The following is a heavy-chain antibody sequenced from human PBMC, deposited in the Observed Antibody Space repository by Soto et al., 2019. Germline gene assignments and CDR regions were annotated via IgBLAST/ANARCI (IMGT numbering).Heavy chain of an antibody. J-gene: IGHJ3*02. CDR3: ARESRIFGVVRDAFDI. CDR2: INPNSGGT. Sequence: QVQLVQSGAEVKKPGASVKVSCKASGYTFTGYYMHWVRQAPGQGLEWMGWINPNSGGTNYAQKFQGWVTMTRDTSISTAYMELSRLRSDDTAVYYCARESRIFGVVRDAFDIWGQGTMVTVSS. V-gene: IGHV1-2*04. CDR1: GYTFTGYY. D-gene: IGHD3-3*01.